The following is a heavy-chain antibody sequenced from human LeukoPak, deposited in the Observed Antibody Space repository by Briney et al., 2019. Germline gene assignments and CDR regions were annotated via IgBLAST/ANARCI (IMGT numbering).Heavy chain of an antibody. CDR1: GFTFSSYG. J-gene: IGHJ4*02. V-gene: IGHV3-33*06. CDR2: IWYDGSNK. CDR3: ANGYSSSWYKGIFDY. Sequence: GRSLRLSCAASGFTFSSYGMHWVRQAPGKGLEWVAVIWYDGSNKYYADSVKGRFTISRDNSKNTLYLQMNSLRAEDTAVYYCANGYSSSWYKGIFDYWGQGTLVTVSS. D-gene: IGHD6-13*01.